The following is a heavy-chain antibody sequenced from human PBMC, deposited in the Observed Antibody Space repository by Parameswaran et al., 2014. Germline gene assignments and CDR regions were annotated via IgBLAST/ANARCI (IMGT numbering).Heavy chain of an antibody. J-gene: IGHJ6*03. Sequence: WVRQAPGQRLEWMGWINAGNGNTKYSQKFQGRVTITRDTSASTAYMELSGLRSEDTAVYYCARVRLPTTRGYYYYYYMDVWGKGTTVTVSS. D-gene: IGHD4-11*01. CDR3: ARVRLPTTRGYYYYYYMDV. V-gene: IGHV1-3*01. CDR2: INAGNGNT.